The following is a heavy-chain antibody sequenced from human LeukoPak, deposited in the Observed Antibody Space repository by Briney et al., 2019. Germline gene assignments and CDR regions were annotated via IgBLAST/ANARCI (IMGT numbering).Heavy chain of an antibody. CDR3: ARVKEAAAFDY. J-gene: IGHJ4*02. V-gene: IGHV3-21*01. D-gene: IGHD6-25*01. CDR1: GFTFSSYS. CDR2: ISSDSSHM. Sequence: GGSLRLSCAASGFTFSSYSMNWVRQAPGKGLEWVSSISSDSSHMYYADSVKGRSTISRDNAKNSLYLQMNSLRAEETAVYYCARVKEAAAFDYWGQGALVTVSS.